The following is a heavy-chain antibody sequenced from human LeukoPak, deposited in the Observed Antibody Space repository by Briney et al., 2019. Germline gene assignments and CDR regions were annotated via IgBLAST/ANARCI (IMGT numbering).Heavy chain of an antibody. CDR2: IKHDGSEK. CDR1: GFTFSSHW. CDR3: AKGGGYGGYDTDAFDI. Sequence: GGSLRLSCAASGFTFSSHWMSWVRQAPGKGLEWVANIKHDGSEKYYVGSVKGRFTISGDNSKNTLYLQMNSLRAEDTALYYCAKGGGYGGYDTDAFDIWGQGTMVTVSS. V-gene: IGHV3-7*02. J-gene: IGHJ3*02. D-gene: IGHD5-12*01.